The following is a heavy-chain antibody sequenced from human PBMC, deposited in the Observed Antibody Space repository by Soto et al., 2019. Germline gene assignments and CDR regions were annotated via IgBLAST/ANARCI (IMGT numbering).Heavy chain of an antibody. Sequence: EVQLLESGGGLVKSGGSLRLSCAASGFTFSTYSMNWVRQAPGKGLEWVSVISNSGGSTDYTDSVKGRFTISRDNSKNTLYLQMNSLRAEDTAVYYCAKDISGYDLTAIFDYWGQGTLVTVSS. V-gene: IGHV3-23*01. J-gene: IGHJ4*02. CDR2: ISNSGGST. D-gene: IGHD5-12*01. CDR3: AKDISGYDLTAIFDY. CDR1: GFTFSTYS.